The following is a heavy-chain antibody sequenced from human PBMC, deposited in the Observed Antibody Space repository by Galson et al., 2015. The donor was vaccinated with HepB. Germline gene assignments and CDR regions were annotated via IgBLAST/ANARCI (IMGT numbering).Heavy chain of an antibody. CDR1: GYTFTSYA. Sequence: SVKVSCKASGYTFTSYAMHWVRQAPGQRLEWMGWINAGNGNTKYSQKFQGRVTITRDTSASTAYMELSSLRSEDTAVYYCAIAIIAAREGFDAFDIWGQGTMVTVSS. J-gene: IGHJ3*02. CDR2: INAGNGNT. V-gene: IGHV1-3*01. CDR3: AIAIIAAREGFDAFDI. D-gene: IGHD6-6*01.